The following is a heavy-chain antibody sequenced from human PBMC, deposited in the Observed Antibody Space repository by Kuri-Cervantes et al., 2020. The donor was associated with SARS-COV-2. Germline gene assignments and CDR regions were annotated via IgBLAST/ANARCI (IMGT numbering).Heavy chain of an antibody. J-gene: IGHJ4*02. V-gene: IGHV4-39*07. CDR2: INHSGST. Sequence: GSLRLSCTVSGGSISSGSYYWSWIRQPPGKGLEWIGEINHSGSTNYNPSLKSRVTISVDTSKNQFSLKLSSVTAADTAVYYCARGTGDLDYWGQGTLVTVSS. CDR1: GGSISSGSYY. D-gene: IGHD7-27*01. CDR3: ARGTGDLDY.